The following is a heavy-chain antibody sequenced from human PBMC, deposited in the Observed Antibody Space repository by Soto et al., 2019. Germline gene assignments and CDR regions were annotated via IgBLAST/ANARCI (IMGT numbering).Heavy chain of an antibody. V-gene: IGHV3-23*01. Sequence: EVQLLESGGGLVQPGGSLRLSCAASGFTFSSYAMSWVRQAPGKGLEWVSAIRGSGGSTYYADSVKGRFTISRDNSKNSLYLQMNSLRAEDTAVYYCAKDDGYYYPMDVWGKGTPVTVSS. J-gene: IGHJ6*03. D-gene: IGHD3-10*01. CDR1: GFTFSSYA. CDR2: IRGSGGST. CDR3: AKDDGYYYPMDV.